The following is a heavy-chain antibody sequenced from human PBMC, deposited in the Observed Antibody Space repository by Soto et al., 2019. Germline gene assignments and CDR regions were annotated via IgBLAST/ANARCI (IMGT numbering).Heavy chain of an antibody. V-gene: IGHV4-39*01. CDR3: ARQVHYYYYMDV. J-gene: IGHJ6*03. D-gene: IGHD3-10*01. Sequence: QLQLQESGPGLVKPSDTLSLTCTVSGGSISSSSYYWGWIRQPPGQGLEWIGSIYYSGSTYYNPSLKSRVTISVDKSKNRFSLRLSSVTAADTAVYYCARQVHYYYYMDVWGKGTTVTVSS. CDR1: GGSISSSSYY. CDR2: IYYSGST.